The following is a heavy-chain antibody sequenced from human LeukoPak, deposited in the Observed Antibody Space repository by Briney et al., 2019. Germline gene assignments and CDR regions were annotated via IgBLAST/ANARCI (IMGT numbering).Heavy chain of an antibody. Sequence: GGSLRLSCAASGFTFSRYSMHWVRQAPGKGLEYVSAISNNGGSTYYAKSVKGRFTISRDNSKNTLYLQMGSLRAEDMAVYYCAKGARGDTVTSIVGLNWFDPWGQGTLVTVSS. CDR3: AKGARGDTVTSIVGLNWFDP. CDR2: ISNNGGST. J-gene: IGHJ5*02. CDR1: GFTFSRYS. D-gene: IGHD4-17*01. V-gene: IGHV3-64*01.